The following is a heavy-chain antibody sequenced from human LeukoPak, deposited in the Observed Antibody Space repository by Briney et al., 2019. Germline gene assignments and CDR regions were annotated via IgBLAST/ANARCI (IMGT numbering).Heavy chain of an antibody. Sequence: GGSLRLSCAASGFTFYSYGMHWVRQAPGKGPEWVAFIRYDGSNKYYADSVKGRFTISRDNSKNTLYLQMNSLITGDTAVYYCARNYYDSSDYWGQGTLVTVSS. CDR1: GFTFYSYG. V-gene: IGHV3-30*02. D-gene: IGHD3-22*01. CDR3: ARNYYDSSDY. J-gene: IGHJ4*02. CDR2: IRYDGSNK.